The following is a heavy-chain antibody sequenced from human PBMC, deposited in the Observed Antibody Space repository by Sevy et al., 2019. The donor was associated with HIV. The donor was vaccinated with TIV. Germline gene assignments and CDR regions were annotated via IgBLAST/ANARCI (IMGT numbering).Heavy chain of an antibody. CDR3: AKVQSSWYFY. CDR1: GFTFSSYA. J-gene: IGHJ4*02. D-gene: IGHD6-13*01. Sequence: GGSLRLSCAASGFTFSSYAMTWVRQAPGKGLEWVSAITDSGGSTYYSDSVKGRFTISRDNSKNTLYLQMNSLRAEDTAVYYCAKVQSSWYFYWGQGTLVTVSS. V-gene: IGHV3-23*01. CDR2: ITDSGGST.